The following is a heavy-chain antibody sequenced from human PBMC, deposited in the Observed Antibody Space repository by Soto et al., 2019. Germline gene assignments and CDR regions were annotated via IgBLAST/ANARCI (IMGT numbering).Heavy chain of an antibody. CDR3: ARLLVRGVNYYYYGMEG. J-gene: IGHJ6*02. V-gene: IGHV4-39*01. CDR2: FYYSENT. CDR1: GGSISSKSYS. Sequence: SETLSLTCSVSGGSISSKSYSWGWIRQPPGKGLEWIGTFYYSENTYYNPSLKSRVTISVDTSKNQFSLKLSSVTAADTAVYYCARLLVRGVNYYYYGMEGWGQGTTVTVSS. D-gene: IGHD3-10*01.